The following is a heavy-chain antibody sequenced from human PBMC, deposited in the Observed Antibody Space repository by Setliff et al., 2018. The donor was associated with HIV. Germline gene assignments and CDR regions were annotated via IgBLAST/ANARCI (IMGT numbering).Heavy chain of an antibody. D-gene: IGHD4-17*01. CDR2: IKTKPNSYAT. Sequence: PGGSLRLSCSASGFTFSGSALHWVRQASGKGLEWVGRIKTKPNSYATAHAESVKGRFTISRDDSQNTAYLQMNSLRTEGTAVYFCAVSPDGDCATTECANWFDPWGQGNLVTVSS. J-gene: IGHJ5*02. V-gene: IGHV3-73*01. CDR3: AVSPDGDCATTECANWFDP. CDR1: GFTFSGSA.